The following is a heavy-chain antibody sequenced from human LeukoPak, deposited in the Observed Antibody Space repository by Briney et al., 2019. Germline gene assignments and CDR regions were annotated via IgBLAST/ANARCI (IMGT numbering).Heavy chain of an antibody. Sequence: SQTLSLTCTVSGGSISSGDYLWSWIRQPPGKGLEWMGYIYYSGTTYYNPSLKSRVTISVDTSKNQFSLKLSSVTAADTAVYYCARGKIFIIGPWGQGTLVTVSS. CDR1: GGSISSGDYL. V-gene: IGHV4-30-4*08. CDR2: IYYSGTT. CDR3: ARGKIFIIGP. D-gene: IGHD3-10*01. J-gene: IGHJ5*02.